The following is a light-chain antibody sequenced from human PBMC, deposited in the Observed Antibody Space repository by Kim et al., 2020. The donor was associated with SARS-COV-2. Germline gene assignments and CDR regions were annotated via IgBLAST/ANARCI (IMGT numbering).Light chain of an antibody. CDR1: DNGSKR. J-gene: IGLJ2*01. CDR2: YDS. Sequence: APVNTARITRGGNDNGSKRVHWYQQEPGQTPVLVIYYDSDRPSGIPERFCGSNSGKTATLTISRVEAGDEADYYCQVWDSSSDHVVFGGRTQLTVL. CDR3: QVWDSSSDHVV. V-gene: IGLV3-21*04.